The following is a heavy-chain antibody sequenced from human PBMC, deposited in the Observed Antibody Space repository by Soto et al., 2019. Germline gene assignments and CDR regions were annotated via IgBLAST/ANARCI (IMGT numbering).Heavy chain of an antibody. CDR3: ARQDSSSWTDAFDI. V-gene: IGHV4-34*01. J-gene: IGHJ3*02. CDR1: GGSFSGYY. Sequence: ETLSLTCAVYGGSFSGYYWSWIRQPPGKGLEWIGGINHSGSTNYNPSLKSRVTISVDTSKNQFSLKLSSVTAADTAVYYCARQDSSSWTDAFDIWGQGTMVTV. CDR2: INHSGST. D-gene: IGHD6-13*01.